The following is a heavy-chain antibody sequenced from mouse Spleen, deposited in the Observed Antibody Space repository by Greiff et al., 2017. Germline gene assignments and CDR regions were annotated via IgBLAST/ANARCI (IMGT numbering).Heavy chain of an antibody. CDR2: IDPSDSET. CDR3: ARDSDGYSDAMDY. Sequence: VQLQQPGAELVRPGSSVKLSCKASGYTFTSYWMHWVKQRPIQGLEWIGNIDPSDSETHYNQKFKDKATLTVDKSSSTAYMQLSSLTSEDSAVYYCARDSDGYSDAMDYWGQGTSVTVSS. D-gene: IGHD2-3*01. J-gene: IGHJ4*01. V-gene: IGHV1-52*01. CDR1: GYTFTSYW.